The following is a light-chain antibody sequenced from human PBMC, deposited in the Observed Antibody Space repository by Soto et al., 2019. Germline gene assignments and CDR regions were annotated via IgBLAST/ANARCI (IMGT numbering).Light chain of an antibody. CDR1: QSVSSN. Sequence: EIVMTQSPATLSVSPGERATLSCRASQSVSSNLAWYQQKPGQAPRLLIYGASTRAPGIPARFSGSGSWTEFTLTISGLQSEDFAVYFCQQYNNWPPWTFGQGTKVEIK. CDR3: QQYNNWPPWT. CDR2: GAS. V-gene: IGKV3-15*01. J-gene: IGKJ1*01.